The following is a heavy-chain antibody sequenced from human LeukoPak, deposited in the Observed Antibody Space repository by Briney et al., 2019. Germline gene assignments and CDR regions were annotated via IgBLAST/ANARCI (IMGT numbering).Heavy chain of an antibody. CDR1: GGSISSYY. D-gene: IGHD3-22*01. CDR2: IYYRGST. CDR3: AGVPYYYDSSRAFHV. V-gene: IGHV4-59*01. J-gene: IGHJ3*01. Sequence: PSETLSLTCTVSGGSISSYYWSWIRQPPGKGLEWIGYIYYRGSTSYNPSLKSRVTISVDTSKNQFSLRLSSVTAADTAVYFCAGVPYYYDSSRAFHVWGLGTMVTVSS.